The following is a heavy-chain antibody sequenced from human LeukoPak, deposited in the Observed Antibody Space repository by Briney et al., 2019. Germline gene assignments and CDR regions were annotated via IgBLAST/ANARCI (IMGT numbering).Heavy chain of an antibody. Sequence: ASVKVSCKASGYTFIDYYMHWVRQAPGQGLEWMGWINPNSGGTNYAQNFQGRVTMTRDTSIRTVYMELSRLRSDDTAVYYCANTYALGNYYKGGFDPWGQGTLVSVSS. V-gene: IGHV1-2*02. D-gene: IGHD3-10*01. CDR1: GYTFIDYY. CDR3: ANTYALGNYYKGGFDP. CDR2: INPNSGGT. J-gene: IGHJ5*02.